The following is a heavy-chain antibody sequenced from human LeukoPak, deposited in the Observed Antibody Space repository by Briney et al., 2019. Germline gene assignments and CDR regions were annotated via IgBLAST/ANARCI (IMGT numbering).Heavy chain of an antibody. CDR1: GGSFSGYY. D-gene: IGHD6-19*01. CDR2: INHSGST. J-gene: IGHJ4*02. CDR3: ARGGVNSSGIDY. V-gene: IGHV4-34*01. Sequence: SETLSLTCAVSGGSFSGYYWSWIRQPPGKGLEWIGEINHSGSTNHNPSLKSRVTISVDTSKNQFSLKLSSVTAADTAVYYCARGGVNSSGIDYWGQGTLVTVSS.